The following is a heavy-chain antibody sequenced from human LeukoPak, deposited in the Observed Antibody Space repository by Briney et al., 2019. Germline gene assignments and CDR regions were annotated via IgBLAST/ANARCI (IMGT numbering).Heavy chain of an antibody. CDR2: INPNSGGT. CDR3: ARRLGYCSDGSCYSLNY. D-gene: IGHD2-15*01. J-gene: IGHJ4*02. CDR1: GYTFTGYY. Sequence: ASVKVSCKASGYTFTGYYMHWVRQAPGQGLEWMGWINPNSGGTNYAQKFQGRVTMTRDTSISTAYMELSRLRSDDTAVYYCARRLGYCSDGSCYSLNYWGQGTLVTVSS. V-gene: IGHV1-2*02.